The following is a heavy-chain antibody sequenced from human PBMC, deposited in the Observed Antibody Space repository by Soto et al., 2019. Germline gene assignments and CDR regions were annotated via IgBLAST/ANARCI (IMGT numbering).Heavy chain of an antibody. J-gene: IGHJ6*02. CDR1: GFTFSSYW. Sequence: ETLRLSCAASGFTFSSYWMHWVRQAPGKGLVWVSRMNEDGGTTDYADSVKGRFTISRDNAKNTLYLQMNSLRVEDTAVYYCASDLSGRADVWGQGTTVTVSS. CDR3: ASDLSGRADV. D-gene: IGHD3-10*01. V-gene: IGHV3-74*01. CDR2: MNEDGGTT.